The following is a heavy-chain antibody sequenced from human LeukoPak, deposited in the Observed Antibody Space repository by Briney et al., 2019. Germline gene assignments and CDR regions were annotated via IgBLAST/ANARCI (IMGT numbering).Heavy chain of an antibody. CDR3: ARGRGYYCDSSGYYTFDY. CDR1: GGSISSYY. V-gene: IGHV4-34*01. Sequence: SETLSLTCTVSGGSISSYYWSWIRQPPGKGLEWIGEINHSGSTNYNPSLKSRVTISVDTSKNQFSLKLSSVTAADTAVYYCARGRGYYCDSSGYYTFDYWGQGTLVTVSS. CDR2: INHSGST. D-gene: IGHD3-22*01. J-gene: IGHJ4*02.